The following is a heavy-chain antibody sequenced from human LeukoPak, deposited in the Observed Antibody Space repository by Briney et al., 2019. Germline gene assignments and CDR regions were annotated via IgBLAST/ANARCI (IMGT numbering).Heavy chain of an antibody. D-gene: IGHD4-23*01. V-gene: IGHV3-33*05. CDR2: ISYDGSNK. CDR1: GFTFSSYG. Sequence: SGGPLRLSCAASGFTFSSYGMHWVRQAPGKGLEWVAVISYDGSNKYYADSVKGRFTISRDNSKNTLYLQMNSLRAEDTAVYYCAKLLAAWGQGTLVTVSS. J-gene: IGHJ5*02. CDR3: AKLLAA.